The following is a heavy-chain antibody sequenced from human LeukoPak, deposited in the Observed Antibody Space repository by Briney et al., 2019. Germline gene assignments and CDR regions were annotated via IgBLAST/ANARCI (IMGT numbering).Heavy chain of an antibody. V-gene: IGHV4-34*01. CDR3: ARGLIPDY. Sequence: SETLSLTCAVYGGSFSGYYWSWIRKPPGKGLEWIGEINHSGSTNYNPSLKSRVTISVDTSKNQFSLKLSSVTAADTAVYYCARGLIPDYWGQGTLVTVSS. CDR1: GGSFSGYY. CDR2: INHSGST. J-gene: IGHJ4*02. D-gene: IGHD2-21*01.